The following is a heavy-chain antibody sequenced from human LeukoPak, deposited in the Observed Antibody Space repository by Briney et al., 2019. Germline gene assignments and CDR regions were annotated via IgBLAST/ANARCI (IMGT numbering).Heavy chain of an antibody. J-gene: IGHJ4*02. V-gene: IGHV4-59*01. CDR2: INYSGSA. CDR3: ARVYRDDFWSGYSTHFDY. D-gene: IGHD3-3*01. Sequence: SETLSLTCTVSGGSISNYYWSWIRQPPGKGLEWIGYINYSGSANYNPSLKSRVTISVDTSKNQFSLKLTSVTAADTAVYYCARVYRDDFWSGYSTHFDYWGQGTLGTVSS. CDR1: GGSISNYY.